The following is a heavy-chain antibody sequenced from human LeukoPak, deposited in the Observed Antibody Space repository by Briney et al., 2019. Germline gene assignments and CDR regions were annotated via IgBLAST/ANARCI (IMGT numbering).Heavy chain of an antibody. CDR2: IYPGDSDI. Sequence: KRGESLKISCKSSGYSFSKFWIGWVRQMPGKGLEWMGIIYPGDSDIRYSPSFKGQVTISVDKSINTAFLQWSSLKASDTAMYYCARATEIVVLPGAISWVFDIWGQGTMVTVSS. D-gene: IGHD2-2*01. CDR3: ARATEIVVLPGAISWVFDI. J-gene: IGHJ3*02. CDR1: GYSFSKFW. V-gene: IGHV5-51*01.